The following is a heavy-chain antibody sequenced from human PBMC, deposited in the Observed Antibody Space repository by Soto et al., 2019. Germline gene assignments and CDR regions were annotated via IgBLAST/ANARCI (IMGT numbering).Heavy chain of an antibody. Sequence: PSETLSLTCIVSGGSISNYYWSWIRQPPGKGLEWIGYIYYSGSTNYNPSLTSRVTISVDTSKNQFSQKLSSVTAADTAVYYCAIDALRAGYFDYWGQGTLVTVS. V-gene: IGHV4-59*12. CDR1: GGSISNYY. J-gene: IGHJ4*02. CDR2: IYYSGST. CDR3: AIDALRAGYFDY.